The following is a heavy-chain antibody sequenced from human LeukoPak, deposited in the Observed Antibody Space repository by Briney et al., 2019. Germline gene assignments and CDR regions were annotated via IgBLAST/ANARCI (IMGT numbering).Heavy chain of an antibody. CDR3: ARLSYWYFDF. Sequence: PSETLSLTCAVYGGSFSGYYWSWIRQPPGKGLEWIGEINHSGSTNYNPSLKSRVTISVDTSKNQFSLKLSSVTAADTAVYYCARLSYWYFDFWGRGTLVTVSS. CDR1: GGSFSGYY. CDR2: INHSGST. V-gene: IGHV4-34*01. J-gene: IGHJ2*01.